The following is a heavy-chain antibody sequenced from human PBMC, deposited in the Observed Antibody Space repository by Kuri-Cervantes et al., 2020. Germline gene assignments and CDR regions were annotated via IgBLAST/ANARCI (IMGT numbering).Heavy chain of an antibody. J-gene: IGHJ3*02. Sequence: ASVKVSCKASGYSFTTYAMHWVRQAPGQRLEWMGWINAGKGHTKYSQKLQGRVTISRDTSATTAYMELSSLRSEDTAVYYCARDHHGRIAAAGTGHAFDIWGQGTMVTVSS. CDR3: ARDHHGRIAAAGTGHAFDI. CDR1: GYSFTTYA. D-gene: IGHD6-13*01. V-gene: IGHV1-3*01. CDR2: INAGKGHT.